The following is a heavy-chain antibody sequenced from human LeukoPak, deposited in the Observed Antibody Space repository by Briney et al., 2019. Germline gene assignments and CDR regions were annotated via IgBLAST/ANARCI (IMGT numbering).Heavy chain of an antibody. J-gene: IGHJ4*02. CDR3: ARVKLGTTVTNGY. Sequence: GGSLRLSCAASGFTFSNYSMNWVRQAPGKGLEWVSSIDSSSSYIYYADSVKGRFTISRDNAKNSLYLQTNSLRVEDTAVYYCARVKLGTTVTNGYWGQGTLVTVSS. CDR2: IDSSSSYI. CDR1: GFTFSNYS. D-gene: IGHD4-17*01. V-gene: IGHV3-21*01.